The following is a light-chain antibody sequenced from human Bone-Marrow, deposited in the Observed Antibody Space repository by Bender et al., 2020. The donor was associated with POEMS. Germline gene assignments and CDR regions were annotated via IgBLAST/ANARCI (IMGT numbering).Light chain of an antibody. V-gene: IGLV2-11*01. CDR3: SSYTGSGTVV. J-gene: IGLJ2*01. Sequence: QSALTQPRSVSGSPGQSVTISCIGTSSNVGNYNLVSWFQQHPGKVPKLMIYDVTERPSGVPDRFSRSKSGNTASLTISGLQAEDEADYYCSSYTGSGTVVFGGGTKLTVL. CDR2: DVT. CDR1: SSNVGNYNL.